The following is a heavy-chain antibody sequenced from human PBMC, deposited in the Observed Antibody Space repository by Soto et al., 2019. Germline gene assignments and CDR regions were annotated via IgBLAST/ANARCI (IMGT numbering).Heavy chain of an antibody. CDR3: ARVTPGNNLYYFSGLDV. CDR1: GFRFDTYA. CDR2: VSYDGINT. D-gene: IGHD3-22*01. V-gene: IGHV3-30-3*01. J-gene: IGHJ6*02. Sequence: QVHLVESGGGVVQPGRSLRLSCVASGFRFDTYAIHWVRQAPGTGLQWVALVSYDGINTYYADSVKGRFTISRDNSKNTLYLQMNSLRPEDTGVYYCARVTPGNNLYYFSGLDVWGQGTSVTVSS.